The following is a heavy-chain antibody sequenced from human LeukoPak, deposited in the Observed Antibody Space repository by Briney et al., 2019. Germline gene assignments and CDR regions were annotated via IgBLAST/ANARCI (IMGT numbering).Heavy chain of an antibody. CDR2: INHSGRT. V-gene: IGHV4-34*01. CDR3: ARIFTEYQPATNYFDY. CDR1: GGSFSGYY. D-gene: IGHD2-2*01. Sequence: SETLSLTCAVYGGSFSGYYWSWVRQPPGKGLEWIGEINHSGRTNYNASLTSRVTISVDTSNIQFSLKLSSVTAADTAVYYCARIFTEYQPATNYFDYWGQGTLVAVSS. J-gene: IGHJ4*02.